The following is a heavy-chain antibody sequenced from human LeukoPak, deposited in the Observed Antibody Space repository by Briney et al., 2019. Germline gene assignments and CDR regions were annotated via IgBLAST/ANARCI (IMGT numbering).Heavy chain of an antibody. Sequence: PGGSLRLSCAASGFTFDDYAMHWVRQAPGKGLEWVSGISWNSGSIGYADSVKGRFTISRDNAKNTLYLQMNSLRAEDTAVYYCARETDYDILTGYYSPNAFDIWGQGTMVTVSS. D-gene: IGHD3-9*01. CDR2: ISWNSGSI. CDR3: ARETDYDILTGYYSPNAFDI. J-gene: IGHJ3*02. V-gene: IGHV3-9*01. CDR1: GFTFDDYA.